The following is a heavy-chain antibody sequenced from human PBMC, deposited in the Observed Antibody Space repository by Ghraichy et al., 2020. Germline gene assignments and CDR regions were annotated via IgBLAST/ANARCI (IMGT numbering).Heavy chain of an antibody. J-gene: IGHJ6*02. CDR1: GVSISSTGYS. D-gene: IGHD2-15*01. CDR3: ARAVEFCYRGSCYSHYYGMDV. Sequence: SETLSLTCAVSGVSISSTGYSWSWIRQPPGKGLEWIGYIYNTGSTFYNPSLKSRVTISADRSKNQISLNLISVTAADTAVYYCARAVEFCYRGSCYSHYYGMDVWGQGTTVTVSS. CDR2: IYNTGST. V-gene: IGHV4-30-2*01.